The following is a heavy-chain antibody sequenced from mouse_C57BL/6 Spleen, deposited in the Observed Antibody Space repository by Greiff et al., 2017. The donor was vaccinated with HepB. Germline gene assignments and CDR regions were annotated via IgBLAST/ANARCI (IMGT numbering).Heavy chain of an antibody. CDR3: ARGPLLSYGYFDV. CDR2: INPNNGGT. CDR1: GYTFTDYY. D-gene: IGHD2-10*01. Sequence: EVQLQQSGPELVKPGASVKISCKASGYTFTDYYMNWVQQSHGKSLEWIGDINPNNGGTSYNQKFKGKATLTVDKSTSTAYMELRSLTSEDSAVYYCARGPLLSYGYFDVWGTGTTVTVSS. J-gene: IGHJ1*03. V-gene: IGHV1-26*01.